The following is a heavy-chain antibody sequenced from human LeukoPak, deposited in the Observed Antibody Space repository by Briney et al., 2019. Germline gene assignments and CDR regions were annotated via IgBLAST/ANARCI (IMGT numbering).Heavy chain of an antibody. CDR3: ARHNHGYDWDY. V-gene: IGHV3-33*01. CDR1: GFPFSSYG. D-gene: IGHD5-12*01. Sequence: PGGSLRLSCTASGFPFSSYGMHWVRQAPDKGLVWVTVIWPEGTTKYYTDSVKGRFTVSRDNSKNTLYLEMDSLRAEDTAVYFCARHNHGYDWDYWGQGTLVTVSS. CDR2: IWPEGTTK. J-gene: IGHJ4*02.